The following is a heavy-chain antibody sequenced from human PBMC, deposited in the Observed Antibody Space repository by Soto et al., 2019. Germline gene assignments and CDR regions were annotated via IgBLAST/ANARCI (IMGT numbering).Heavy chain of an antibody. V-gene: IGHV3-21*01. D-gene: IGHD2-2*01. CDR2: ISSSSSYI. Sequence: GGSLRLSCAASGFTFSSYSMNWVRQAPGKGLEWVSSISSSSSYIYYADSVKGRFTISRDNAKNSLYLQMNSLRAEDTAVYYCARDPPTFIVVVLAAIEEYYYYGMDVWGQGTTVTVSS. CDR1: GFTFSSYS. J-gene: IGHJ6*02. CDR3: ARDPPTFIVVVLAAIEEYYYYGMDV.